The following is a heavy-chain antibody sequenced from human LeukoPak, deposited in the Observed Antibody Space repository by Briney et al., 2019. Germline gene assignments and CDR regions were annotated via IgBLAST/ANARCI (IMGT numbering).Heavy chain of an antibody. V-gene: IGHV4-34*01. J-gene: IGHJ4*02. CDR1: GGSFSGYY. CDR3: ARGFSSVYLDY. D-gene: IGHD3-22*01. Sequence: TSETLSLTCAVYGGSFSGYYWSWIRQPPGKGLEWIGEINHSGSTNYNPSLKSRVTISVDTSKNQFSLKLSSVTAADTAVYYCARGFSSVYLDYWGQGTLVTVSS. CDR2: INHSGST.